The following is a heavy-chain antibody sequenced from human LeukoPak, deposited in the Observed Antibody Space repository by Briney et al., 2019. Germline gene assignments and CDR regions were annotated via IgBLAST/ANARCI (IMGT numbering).Heavy chain of an antibody. J-gene: IGHJ4*02. CDR1: GFTFSSYA. D-gene: IGHD5-18*01. Sequence: GGSLRLSCAASGFTFSSYAMSWVRQAPGKGLEWVSGISRSDGGTYYADSVKGRFTISRDNSKNTLYLQMNSLRAEDTAVYYCAKWGEDTAMVTFDYWGQGTLVTVSS. V-gene: IGHV3-23*01. CDR2: ISRSDGGT. CDR3: AKWGEDTAMVTFDY.